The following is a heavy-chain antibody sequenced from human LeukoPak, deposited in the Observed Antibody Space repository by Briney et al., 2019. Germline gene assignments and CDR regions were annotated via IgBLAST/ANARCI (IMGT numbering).Heavy chain of an antibody. D-gene: IGHD3-10*01. V-gene: IGHV3-21*01. CDR1: GFTFSSYS. CDR3: ARDSVVQGAYDY. J-gene: IGHJ4*02. Sequence: GGSLRLSCAASGFTFSSYSMNWVRQAPGKGLEWVSSISSSSSYIYYADSVKGRFTISRDNAKNSLYLQMNSLRAEDTAVYYCARDSVVQGAYDYWGQGTLVTVPS. CDR2: ISSSSSYI.